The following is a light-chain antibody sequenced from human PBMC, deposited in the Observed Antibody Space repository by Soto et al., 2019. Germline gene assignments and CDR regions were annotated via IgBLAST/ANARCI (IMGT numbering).Light chain of an antibody. J-gene: IGLJ2*01. Sequence: QSVLTQPASVSGSPGQSITISCTGTSSDVGGYNYVSWYQQHPGKAPKLMIYEVSNRPSGVSNRFSGSKSGNTASLTISGLQAEDEADYYCSSYTSSSTLIGGGTKVTVL. CDR1: SSDVGGYNY. V-gene: IGLV2-14*01. CDR3: SSYTSSSTL. CDR2: EVS.